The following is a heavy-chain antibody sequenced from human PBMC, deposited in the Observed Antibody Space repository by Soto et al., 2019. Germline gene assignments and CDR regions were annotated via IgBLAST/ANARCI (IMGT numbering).Heavy chain of an antibody. D-gene: IGHD4-17*01. CDR3: ARGMTTVTEYYYYGMDV. CDR2: ISAYNGNT. J-gene: IGHJ6*02. V-gene: IGHV1-18*01. Sequence: GDSVKVSCKASGYTFTSYGISWLRQSPGQGLEWMGWISAYNGNTNYAQKLQGRVTMTTDTSTSTAYMELRSLRSDDTAVYYCARGMTTVTEYYYYGMDVWGQGTTVTVSS. CDR1: GYTFTSYG.